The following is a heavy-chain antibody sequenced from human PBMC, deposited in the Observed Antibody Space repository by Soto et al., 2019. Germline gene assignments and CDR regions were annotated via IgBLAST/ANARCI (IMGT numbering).Heavy chain of an antibody. Sequence: PGGSLRLSCAASGFTFSDYYMSWIRQAPGKGLEWVSYISSSSSYTNYADSVKGRFTISRDNAKNSLYLQMNSLRAEDTAAYYCASLSGFDAFDIWGQGTMVTVSS. D-gene: IGHD3-9*01. J-gene: IGHJ3*02. CDR3: ASLSGFDAFDI. CDR1: GFTFSDYY. V-gene: IGHV3-11*06. CDR2: ISSSSSYT.